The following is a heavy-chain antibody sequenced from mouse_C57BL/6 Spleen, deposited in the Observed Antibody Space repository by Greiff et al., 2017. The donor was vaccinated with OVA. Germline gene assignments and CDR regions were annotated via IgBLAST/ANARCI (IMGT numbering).Heavy chain of an antibody. J-gene: IGHJ2*01. CDR3: ARDRDYGSSYEDYFDY. CDR2: ISDGGSYT. CDR1: GFTFSSYA. D-gene: IGHD1-1*01. V-gene: IGHV5-4*01. Sequence: EVQLVESGGGLVKPGGSLKLSCAASGFTFSSYAMSWVRQTPEKRLEWVATISDGGSYTYYPDNVKGRFPISRDNAKNNLYLQMSHLKSEDTAMYYCARDRDYGSSYEDYFDYWGQGTTLTVSS.